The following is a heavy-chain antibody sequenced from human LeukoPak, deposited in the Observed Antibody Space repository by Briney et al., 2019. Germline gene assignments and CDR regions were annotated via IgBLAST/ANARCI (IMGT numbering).Heavy chain of an antibody. CDR3: ARVQVVPAATDEESGQVG. V-gene: IGHV3-7*01. J-gene: IGHJ4*02. CDR2: IKQDGSEK. CDR1: GFTFSSYW. D-gene: IGHD2-2*01. Sequence: PGGSLRLSCAASGFTFSSYWMSWVRQAPGKGLEWVANIKQDGSEKYYVDSVKGRFTFSRDNAKNSLYLQMNSLRAEDTAVYYCARVQVVPAATDEESGQVGWGQGTLVTVSS.